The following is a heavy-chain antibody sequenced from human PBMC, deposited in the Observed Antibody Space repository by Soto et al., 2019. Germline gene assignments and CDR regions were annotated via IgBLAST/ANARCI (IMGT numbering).Heavy chain of an antibody. J-gene: IGHJ6*02. CDR2: VSSTSSYT. D-gene: IGHD1-26*01. CDR1: GFTFSDYY. V-gene: IGHV3-11*05. CDR3: ALYSGSHFQVDYYYGTDV. Sequence: QVLLVESGGGLVKPGGSLRLSCAASGFTFSDYYMTWIRQAPGKGLEWVSHVSSTSSYTNYADSVKGRFTISRDNTKNSVYLDINMLRGEDTAVYCCALYSGSHFQVDYYYGTDVWGQGTTVTVSS.